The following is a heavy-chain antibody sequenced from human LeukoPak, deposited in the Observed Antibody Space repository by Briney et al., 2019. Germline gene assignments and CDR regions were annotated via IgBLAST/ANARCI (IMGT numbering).Heavy chain of an antibody. J-gene: IGHJ4*02. CDR2: IYYSGST. V-gene: IGHV4-59*01. D-gene: IGHD3-10*01. CDR3: ARDRHRGLDY. Sequence: SETLSLTCTVSGGSIRSYYWSWIRQPPGKGLEWIGYIYYSGSTNYNPSLKSRVTISVDTSKNQFSLKLSSVTAADTAVYYCARDRHRGLDYWGQGTLVTVSS. CDR1: GGSIRSYY.